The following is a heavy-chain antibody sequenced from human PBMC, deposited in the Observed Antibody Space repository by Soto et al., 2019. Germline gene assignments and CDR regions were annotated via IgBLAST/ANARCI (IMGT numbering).Heavy chain of an antibody. Sequence: EVQLLESGGGLAQPGGSLRLSCVASGFSFSSYAMVWVRQAPGKGLEWVPVISARGGSSYFADTVKGRFTISRDNSKNLLSLEMNSLRAEDTAIYFCAKGSIEYSASVDNWGQGTLVLVSS. J-gene: IGHJ4*02. CDR2: ISARGGSS. V-gene: IGHV3-23*01. CDR3: AKGSIEYSASVDN. D-gene: IGHD5-12*01. CDR1: GFSFSSYA.